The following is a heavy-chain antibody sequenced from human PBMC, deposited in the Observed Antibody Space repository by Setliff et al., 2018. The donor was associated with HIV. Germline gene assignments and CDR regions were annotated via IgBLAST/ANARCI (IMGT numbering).Heavy chain of an antibody. J-gene: IGHJ6*03. V-gene: IGHV4-59*01. D-gene: IGHD5-18*01. Sequence: PSETLSPTCTVSGGSISSYYWSWIRQPPGKGLEWIGYIYYSGSTNYNPSLKSRVTISVDTSKNQFSLKLSSVTAADTAVYYCARGSRGYSYAYYYYYMDVWGKGTTVTVSS. CDR3: ARGSRGYSYAYYYYYMDV. CDR2: IYYSGST. CDR1: GGSISSYY.